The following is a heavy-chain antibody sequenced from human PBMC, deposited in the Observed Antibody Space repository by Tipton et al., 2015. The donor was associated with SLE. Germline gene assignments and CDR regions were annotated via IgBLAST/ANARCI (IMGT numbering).Heavy chain of an antibody. J-gene: IGHJ4*02. V-gene: IGHV3-9*01. Sequence: RSLRLSCAASGFTFDRYAMHWVRQAPGKGLEWVSSISWNSGRIVCADSVKGRFTISRDNAKKSLYLQMNSLRAEGTALYYCTKDQWMEPQGVFDYWGQGTLVTVSS. CDR3: TKDQWMEPQGVFDY. CDR1: GFTFDRYA. CDR2: ISWNSGRI. D-gene: IGHD1-14*01.